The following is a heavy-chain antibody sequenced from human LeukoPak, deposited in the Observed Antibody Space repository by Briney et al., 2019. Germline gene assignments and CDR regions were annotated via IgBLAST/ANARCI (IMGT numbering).Heavy chain of an antibody. CDR2: IYHSGST. V-gene: IGHV4-38-2*02. CDR3: ARRRAVLRYFDWSQRTFDY. CDR1: GYPISSGHY. Sequence: SETLSLTCTVSGYPISSGHYWGWIRQPPGKGLEWIGSIYHSGSTYYNPSLKSRVTISVDTSKNQFSLKLSSVTAADTAVYYCARRRAVLRYFDWSQRTFDYWGQGTLVTVSS. D-gene: IGHD3-9*01. J-gene: IGHJ4*02.